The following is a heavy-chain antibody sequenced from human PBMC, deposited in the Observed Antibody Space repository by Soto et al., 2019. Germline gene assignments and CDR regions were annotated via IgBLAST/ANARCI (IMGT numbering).Heavy chain of an antibody. D-gene: IGHD3-16*01. CDR2: LHHDGTT. CDR1: GGPITTTTW. J-gene: IGHJ6*02. CDR3: ATQTISYTWGV. Sequence: QVQLQESGPGLVKPSETLSLTCAVSGGPITTTTWWAWVRLPPGKGLEWIGELHHDGTTNYNPSRESRITMSLDKSNNHFSLKLTSVTAADTAIYYCATQTISYTWGVWGRGTTVTVSS. V-gene: IGHV4-4*02.